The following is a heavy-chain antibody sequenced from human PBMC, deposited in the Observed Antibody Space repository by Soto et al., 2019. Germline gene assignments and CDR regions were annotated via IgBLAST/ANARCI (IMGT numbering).Heavy chain of an antibody. Sequence: LTLSCAASVFTFATYWMNWVRQAPGKGPEWLSGINSDGTISSYADSVKVRFTISRDNARNTLSLQMNSLRADDTAVYYCARLSGDHSAFFSYGMDAWGQGTTVTVSS. D-gene: IGHD2-21*01. CDR1: VFTFATYW. V-gene: IGHV3-74*01. CDR3: ARLSGDHSAFFSYGMDA. J-gene: IGHJ6*02. CDR2: INSDGTIS.